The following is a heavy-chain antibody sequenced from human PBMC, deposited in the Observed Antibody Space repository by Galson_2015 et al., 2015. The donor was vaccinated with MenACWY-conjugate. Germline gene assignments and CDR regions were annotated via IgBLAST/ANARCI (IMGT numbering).Heavy chain of an antibody. CDR3: ARYPDEGWRQNRYFDF. J-gene: IGHJ4*02. D-gene: IGHD5-24*01. Sequence: SLKSRVTISVDTSKNQFSLKLSSVTAADTAVYYCARYPDEGWRQNRYFDFWGQGTLVTVSS. V-gene: IGHV4-39*01.